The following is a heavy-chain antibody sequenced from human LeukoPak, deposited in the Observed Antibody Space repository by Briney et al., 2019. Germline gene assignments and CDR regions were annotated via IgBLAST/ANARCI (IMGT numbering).Heavy chain of an antibody. D-gene: IGHD6-13*01. CDR3: TSQQLVPNRYFQH. J-gene: IGHJ1*01. V-gene: IGHV4-61*08. CDR1: GGSISSGGYY. Sequence: SETLSLTCTVSGGSISSGGYYWSWIRQHPGKGLEWIGYIYYSGSTNYNPSLKSRVTISVDTSKNQFSLKLSSVTAADTAVYYCTSQQLVPNRYFQHWGQGTLVTVSS. CDR2: IYYSGST.